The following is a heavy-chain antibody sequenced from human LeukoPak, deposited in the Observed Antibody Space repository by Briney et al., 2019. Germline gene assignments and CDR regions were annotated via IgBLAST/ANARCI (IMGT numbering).Heavy chain of an antibody. D-gene: IGHD5-24*01. CDR2: INAGNGNT. V-gene: IGHV1-3*01. CDR3: ARGDGYNWSVGFDY. J-gene: IGHJ4*02. Sequence: GASVKVSCKASGYTFTSYAMHWVRQAPGQRLEWMGWINAGNGNTKYSQKFQGRVTITRDTSASTAYMELSSLRSEDTAVYYCARGDGYNWSVGFDYWGQGTLVTVSS. CDR1: GYTFTSYA.